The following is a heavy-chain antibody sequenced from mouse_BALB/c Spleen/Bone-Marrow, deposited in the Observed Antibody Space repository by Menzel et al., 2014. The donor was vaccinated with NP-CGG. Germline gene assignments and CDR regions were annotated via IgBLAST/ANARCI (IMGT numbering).Heavy chain of an antibody. V-gene: IGHV1S22*01. Sequence: LQQSGSELVRPGASVKLSCKASGYTFTSYWMHWVKQRHGQGLEWIGNIYPGSGSTNYDEKFKSKGTLTVDTSSSTAYMHLSSLTSEDSAVYYSTSWDYWGQGTTLTGSS. CDR2: IYPGSGST. CDR3: TSWDY. J-gene: IGHJ2*01. CDR1: GYTFTSYW.